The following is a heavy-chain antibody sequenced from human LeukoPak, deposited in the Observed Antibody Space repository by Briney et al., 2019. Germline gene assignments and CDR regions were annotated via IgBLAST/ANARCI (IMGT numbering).Heavy chain of an antibody. V-gene: IGHV4-61*02. CDR3: ARDPEFYGFDY. J-gene: IGHJ4*02. CDR1: PRPLTSPRSP. CDR2: IYTSGIT. Sequence: TRSLTSLPPPRPLTSPRSPRLSIPQPPGKALEWIGRIYTSGITNYNPSLNSRVTISVDTSKNQFSLKLSSVSAAHTAVYYCARDPEFYGFDYWGQGTLVTVSS. D-gene: IGHD2/OR15-2a*01.